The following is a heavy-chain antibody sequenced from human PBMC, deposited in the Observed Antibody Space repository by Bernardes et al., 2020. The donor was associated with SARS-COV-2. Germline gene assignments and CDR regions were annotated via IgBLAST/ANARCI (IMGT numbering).Heavy chain of an antibody. V-gene: IGHV1-18*01. D-gene: IGHD6-25*01. Sequence: AQLKVGWKASGYSFASHGISWVRQAPGQGLEWMGWISFNGNTNYAQKFQGRVKMTTDTSTSTAYMELRSLRSDDTAVYFCARDTIGYNDFFGDFWGQGTLVTVSS. CDR2: ISFNGNT. CDR3: ARDTIGYNDFFGDF. CDR1: GYSFASHG. J-gene: IGHJ4*02.